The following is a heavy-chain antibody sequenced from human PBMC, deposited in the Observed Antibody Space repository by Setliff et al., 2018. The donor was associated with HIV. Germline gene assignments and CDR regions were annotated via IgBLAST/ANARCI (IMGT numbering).Heavy chain of an antibody. CDR3: ARGSRQLTIFGVVFKTNYYFMDV. Sequence: SETLSLTCAVYGGSFSGYYWSWIRQPPGKGLEWIGEINHDRTTNYNPSLKSRVTISVDTSKNQFSLTLNSVTAADTAVYYCARGSRQLTIFGVVFKTNYYFMDVWGKGIAVTVSS. CDR1: GGSFSGYY. CDR2: INHDRTT. V-gene: IGHV4-34*01. J-gene: IGHJ6*03. D-gene: IGHD3-3*01.